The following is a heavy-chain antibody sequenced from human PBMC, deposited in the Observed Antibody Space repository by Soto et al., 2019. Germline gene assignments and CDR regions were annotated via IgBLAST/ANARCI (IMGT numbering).Heavy chain of an antibody. J-gene: IGHJ3*02. Sequence: SETLSLTCTVSGGSISSSSYYWGWIRQPPGKGLEWIGSIYYSESTYYNPSLKSRVTISVDTSKNQFSLKLSSVTAADTAVYYCAKGGSGSYSNAFDIWGQGTMVTVSS. CDR2: IYYSEST. CDR1: GGSISSSSYY. CDR3: AKGGSGSYSNAFDI. V-gene: IGHV4-39*01. D-gene: IGHD3-10*01.